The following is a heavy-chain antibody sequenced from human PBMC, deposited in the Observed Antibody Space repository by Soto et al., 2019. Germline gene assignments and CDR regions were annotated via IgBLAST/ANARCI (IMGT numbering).Heavy chain of an antibody. J-gene: IGHJ4*02. CDR3: ARAGLDYYDSSGYYYY. CDR2: INHSGST. V-gene: IGHV4-34*01. CDR1: GGSFSGYY. Sequence: PSETLSLTCAVYGGSFSGYYWSWIRQPPGKGLEWIGEINHSGSTNYNPSLKSRVTISVDTSKNQFSLKLSSVTAADTAVYYCARAGLDYYDSSGYYYYWGQGTLVTVSS. D-gene: IGHD3-22*01.